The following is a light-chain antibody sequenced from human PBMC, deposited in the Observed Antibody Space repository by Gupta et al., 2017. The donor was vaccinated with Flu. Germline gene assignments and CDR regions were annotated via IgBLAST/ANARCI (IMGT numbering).Light chain of an antibody. V-gene: IGLV1-51*01. CDR3: GTWDRSRSAVV. CDR2: ETY. J-gene: IGLJ2*01. Sequence: QSVLTQPPSVSAAPGQKVTISCSGSSSNIGNNDVTWYQQFPGTAPKLLIYETYQRPSGIPDRFSGSKSGTTATLGITGLQAADEADYYCGTWDRSRSAVVFGGGTKVTV. CDR1: SSNIGNND.